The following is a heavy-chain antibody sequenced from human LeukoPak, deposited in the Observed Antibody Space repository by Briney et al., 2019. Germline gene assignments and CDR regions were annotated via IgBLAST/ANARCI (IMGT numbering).Heavy chain of an antibody. J-gene: IGHJ5*02. CDR2: MNPNSGNS. Sequence: ASVKVSCKASGYTFTSYDINWVRQATGQGLAWMGWMNPNSGNSGYAQKFQGRVTMTRNTSISTAYMELSSLRSEDTALYYCARGLGLRYCSGGSCYWFGPWGQGTLVTVSP. CDR1: GYTFTSYD. D-gene: IGHD2-15*01. CDR3: ARGLGLRYCSGGSCYWFGP. V-gene: IGHV1-8*01.